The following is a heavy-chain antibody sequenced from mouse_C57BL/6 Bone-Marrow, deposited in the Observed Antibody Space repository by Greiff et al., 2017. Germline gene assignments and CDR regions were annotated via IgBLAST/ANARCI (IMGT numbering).Heavy chain of an antibody. V-gene: IGHV1-59*01. CDR2: IDPSDSYT. Sequence: VQLQQPGAELVRPGTSVKLSCKASGYTFTSYWMHWVKQRPGQGLEWIGVIDPSDSYTNYNQKFKGKATLTVDTSSSTAYMQLSSLTSEDSAVYYCRAGTSYWGQGTTLTVSS. J-gene: IGHJ2*01. CDR3: RAGTSY. D-gene: IGHD3-1*01. CDR1: GYTFTSYW.